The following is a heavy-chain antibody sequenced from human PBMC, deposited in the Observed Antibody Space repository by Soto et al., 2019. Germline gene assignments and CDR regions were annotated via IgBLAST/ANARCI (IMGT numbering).Heavy chain of an antibody. Sequence: SETLSLTCTVSGGSISSYYWSWIRQPPGKGLEWIGYIYYSGSTNYNPSLKSRVTISVDTSKNQFSLKLSSVTAADTAVYYCARGRGYRYGFLDYWGQGTLVTVSS. J-gene: IGHJ4*02. D-gene: IGHD5-18*01. CDR1: GGSISSYY. V-gene: IGHV4-59*01. CDR2: IYYSGST. CDR3: ARGRGYRYGFLDY.